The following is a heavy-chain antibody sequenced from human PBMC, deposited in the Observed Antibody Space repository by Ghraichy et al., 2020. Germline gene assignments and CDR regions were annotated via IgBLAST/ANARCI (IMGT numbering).Heavy chain of an antibody. CDR2: IRYDGSNK. CDR3: AKDFQGFGELSPYYYYGMDV. CDR1: GFTFSSYG. Sequence: GGSLRLSCAASGFTFSSYGMHWVRRAPGKGLEWVAFIRYDGSNKYYADSVKGRFTISRDNSKNTLYLQMNSLRAEDTAVYYCAKDFQGFGELSPYYYYGMDVWGQGTTVTVSS. J-gene: IGHJ6*02. V-gene: IGHV3-30*02. D-gene: IGHD3-10*01.